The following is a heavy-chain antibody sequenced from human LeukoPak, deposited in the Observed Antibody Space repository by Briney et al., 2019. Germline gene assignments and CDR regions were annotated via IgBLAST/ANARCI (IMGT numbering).Heavy chain of an antibody. V-gene: IGHV3-74*01. CDR1: GFTFRKYW. D-gene: IGHD4-17*01. CDR2: INPDDGST. Sequence: GGSLRLSCAASGFTFRKYWLHWVRQAPGKGLVWVSRINPDDGSTSYADSVKGRFTISRDSAKSTLYLQMNSLRAEDTAVYYCTRGSYGDYEYWGQGTLVTVSS. CDR3: TRGSYGDYEY. J-gene: IGHJ4*02.